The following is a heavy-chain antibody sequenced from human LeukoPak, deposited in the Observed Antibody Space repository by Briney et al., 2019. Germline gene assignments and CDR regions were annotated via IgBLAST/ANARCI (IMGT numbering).Heavy chain of an antibody. V-gene: IGHV3-30*04. CDR3: ARDLLVSIGTQDY. J-gene: IGHJ4*02. CDR2: ISYDGSNK. D-gene: IGHD1/OR15-1a*01. Sequence: PGRSLRLSCAASGFTFSSYAMHWVRQAPGKGLEWVAVISYDGSNKYYADSVKGRFTISRDNSKNTLYLQMNSLRAEDTAVYYCARDLLVSIGTQDYWGQGTLVTVSS. CDR1: GFTFSSYA.